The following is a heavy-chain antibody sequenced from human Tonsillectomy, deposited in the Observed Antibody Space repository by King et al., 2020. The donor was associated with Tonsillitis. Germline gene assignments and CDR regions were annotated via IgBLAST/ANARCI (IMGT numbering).Heavy chain of an antibody. CDR2: ITSSSHYI. Sequence: DVQLVESGGGLVKPGGSLRLSCAASGFTFSTYSMIWVRQAPGKGLEWVSSITSSSHYIYYADSVKGRFTISRDNAKNSLFLQMNSLRAEDTAVYYCARGAAAAGTFAMDVWGQGTTVTVSS. V-gene: IGHV3-21*01. J-gene: IGHJ6*02. D-gene: IGHD6-13*01. CDR3: ARGAAAAGTFAMDV. CDR1: GFTFSTYS.